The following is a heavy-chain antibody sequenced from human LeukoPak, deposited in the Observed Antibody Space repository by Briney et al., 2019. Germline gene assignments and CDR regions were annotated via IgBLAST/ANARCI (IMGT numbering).Heavy chain of an antibody. J-gene: IGHJ6*02. CDR1: GFIYRTYW. Sequence: GGSLRLSCVASGFIYRTYWMDWVRQAPGKGLEWVANINQDGSEKYHVDSVKGRFTISRDNAKNSLYLQMSSLRADDTAVYYCARGGSYRAPDYNYYYGMDVWGQGTTVTVSS. V-gene: IGHV3-7*03. D-gene: IGHD3-16*02. CDR2: INQDGSEK. CDR3: ARGGSYRAPDYNYYYGMDV.